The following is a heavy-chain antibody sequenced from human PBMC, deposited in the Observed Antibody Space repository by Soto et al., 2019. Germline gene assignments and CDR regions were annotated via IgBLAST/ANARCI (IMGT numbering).Heavy chain of an antibody. V-gene: IGHV3-74*03. Sequence: GSLRLSCAASGFTFSSYWMNWVRQAPGEGLVWVARINRDGSTTTYADSVKGRFTISRDNAKNTLYLQMNSLRAEDTAVYYCARNTIPHTPYWGQGTLVTVSS. CDR2: INRDGSTT. CDR1: GFTFSSYW. D-gene: IGHD1-1*01. J-gene: IGHJ4*02. CDR3: ARNTIPHTPY.